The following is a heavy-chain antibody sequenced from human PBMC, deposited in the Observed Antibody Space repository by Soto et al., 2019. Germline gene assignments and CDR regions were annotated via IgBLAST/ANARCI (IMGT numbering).Heavy chain of an antibody. J-gene: IGHJ4*02. D-gene: IGHD3-22*01. V-gene: IGHV3-13*04. Sequence: EVQLVESGGGLVQPGGSLRLSCSASGFTFSSYDMHWVRQGPGKGLEWVSAIGTAGDTNYAGSVKGRFTISRENAKNSLYLQMNSLRAGDTAIYFCARAIGPTHFDYWGQGTLVTVSS. CDR1: GFTFSSYD. CDR2: IGTAGDT. CDR3: ARAIGPTHFDY.